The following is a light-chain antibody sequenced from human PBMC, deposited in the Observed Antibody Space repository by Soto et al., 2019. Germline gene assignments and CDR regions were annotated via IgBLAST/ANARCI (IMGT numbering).Light chain of an antibody. CDR2: KVS. CDR1: QSLETSDGDTY. J-gene: IGKJ1*01. CDR3: MQGTHWPRT. V-gene: IGKV2-30*01. Sequence: DVVMTQSPLSLPVTLGQPASISCRSSQSLETSDGDTYLNWFHQRPGQSPRRLIYKVSNRDSGVPDRFSGSGSGTDFTLKISRVEAEDVGIYYCMQGTHWPRTFGQGTKVDIK.